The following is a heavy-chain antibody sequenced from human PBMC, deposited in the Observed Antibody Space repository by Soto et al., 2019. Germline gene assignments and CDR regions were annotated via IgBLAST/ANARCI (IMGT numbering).Heavy chain of an antibody. CDR2: ISGTTDNT. J-gene: IGHJ4*02. CDR1: GGSISSYY. D-gene: IGHD3-10*01. CDR3: ARSLRGVIIDFDS. V-gene: IGHV3-23*01. Sequence: ETLSLTCTVSGGSISSYYWSWVRQAPGKGLEWVSAISGTTDNTYYADSVKGRFTISRDNSKNTLYLQMNSLRAEDTALYYCARSLRGVIIDFDSWGLGTLVTVSS.